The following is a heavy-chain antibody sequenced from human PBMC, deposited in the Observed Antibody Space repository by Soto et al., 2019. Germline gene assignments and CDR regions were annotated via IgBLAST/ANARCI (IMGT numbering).Heavy chain of an antibody. D-gene: IGHD3-10*01. V-gene: IGHV3-21*01. CDR1: GFTFSSHA. CDR2: IDSGSSFT. J-gene: IGHJ4*02. CDR3: ARDPLWLGEIGYFDS. Sequence: GGSLRLSCAASGFTFSSHAMNWVRQAPGKGLEWVSSIDSGSSFTYYADSVKGRFTISRDNAKNSLYLQMSSLRAEDTAVYYCARDPLWLGEIGYFDSWGQGALVTVSS.